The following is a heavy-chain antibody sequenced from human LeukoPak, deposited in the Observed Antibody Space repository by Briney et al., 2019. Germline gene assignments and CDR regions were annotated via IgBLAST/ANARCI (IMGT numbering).Heavy chain of an antibody. CDR3: AKDRNFDFPDAFDI. Sequence: GGSLRLSCAASEFTFSSYDMNWVRQAPGKGLEWISHISSTSGIIYYADSVKGRFTISRDNAKKSLYLQMNSLRAEDTAVYYCAKDRNFDFPDAFDIWGQGTMVTVSS. J-gene: IGHJ3*02. CDR2: ISSTSGII. V-gene: IGHV3-48*04. D-gene: IGHD3-3*01. CDR1: EFTFSSYD.